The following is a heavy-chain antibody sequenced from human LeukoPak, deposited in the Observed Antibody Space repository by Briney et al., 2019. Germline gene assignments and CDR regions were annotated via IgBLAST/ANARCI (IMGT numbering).Heavy chain of an antibody. V-gene: IGHV3-23*01. Sequence: GGSLRLSCAASGFTISSYWMHWVRQAPGKGLEWVSAISGSGGSTYYADSVKGRFTISRDNSKNTLYLQMNSLRAEDTAVYYCAKDYYYDSSGYYWVYDYWGQGTLVTVSS. J-gene: IGHJ4*02. CDR3: AKDYYYDSSGYYWVYDY. CDR2: ISGSGGST. D-gene: IGHD3-22*01. CDR1: GFTISSYW.